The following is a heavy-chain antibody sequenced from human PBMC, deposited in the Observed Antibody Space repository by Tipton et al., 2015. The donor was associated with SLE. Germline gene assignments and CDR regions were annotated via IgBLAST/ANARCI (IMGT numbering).Heavy chain of an antibody. D-gene: IGHD1-1*01. CDR2: IYSSGII. Sequence: TLSLTCSVSGGSISNYYWSWFRQPPGKRLEWIGYIYSSGIIRYSSSLRSRATISEDTSKNQFSLQLRSVTAADTAVYYCARGLEENVSAERWFDPWGQGTLVTVSS. CDR1: GGSISNYY. CDR3: ARGLEENVSAERWFDP. J-gene: IGHJ5*02. V-gene: IGHV4-59*01.